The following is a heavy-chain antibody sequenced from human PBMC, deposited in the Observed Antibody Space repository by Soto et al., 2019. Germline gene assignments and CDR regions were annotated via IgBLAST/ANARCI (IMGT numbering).Heavy chain of an antibody. Sequence: SETLSLTCAVSGGSISSGGYSWSWIRQPPGKGLEWIGYIYHSGSTYYNPSLKSRVTISVDTSKNQFSLKLSSVTAAATAVYYCASILRFLEWAPGYFDYWGQGTLVTVSS. CDR2: IYHSGST. J-gene: IGHJ4*02. D-gene: IGHD3-3*01. CDR3: ASILRFLEWAPGYFDY. CDR1: GGSISSGGYS. V-gene: IGHV4-30-2*05.